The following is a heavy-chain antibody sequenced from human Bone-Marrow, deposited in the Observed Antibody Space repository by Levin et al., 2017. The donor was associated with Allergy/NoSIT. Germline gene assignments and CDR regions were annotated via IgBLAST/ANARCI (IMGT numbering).Heavy chain of an antibody. CDR1: GFTFSSYA. V-gene: IGHV3-30*04. D-gene: IGHD3-16*01. Sequence: GGSLRLSCAASGFTFSSYAMHWVRQAPGKGLEWVAVISYDGSNKYYADSVKGRFTISRDNSKNTLYLQMNSLRAEDTAVYYCARAGLRLGESPTYYYYGMDVWGQGTTVTVSS. CDR2: ISYDGSNK. J-gene: IGHJ6*02. CDR3: ARAGLRLGESPTYYYYGMDV.